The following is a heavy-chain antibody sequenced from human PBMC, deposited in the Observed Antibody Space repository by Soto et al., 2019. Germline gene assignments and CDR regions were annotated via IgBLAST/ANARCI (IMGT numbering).Heavy chain of an antibody. D-gene: IGHD2-2*01. CDR3: ARDCSSTSCYFGMDV. V-gene: IGHV1-18*04. CDR2: ISAYNGNT. J-gene: IGHJ6*02. CDR1: GYTFTSYG. Sequence: ASVTVSCKASGYTFTSYGISWVRQAPGQGLEWMGWISAYNGNTNYAQKLQGRVTMTTDTSTSTAYMELRSLRSDDTAVYYCARDCSSTSCYFGMDVWGQGTTVTVSS.